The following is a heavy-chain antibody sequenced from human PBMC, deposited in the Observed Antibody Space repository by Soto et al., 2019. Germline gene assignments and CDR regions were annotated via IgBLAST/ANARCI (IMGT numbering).Heavy chain of an antibody. CDR1: GFSLSNARMG. Sequence: QVTLKESGPVLVKPTETLTLTCTVSGFSLSNARMGVSWIRQPPGKALEWLAHIFSNYEKSYSTSLKSRLTISKDTSKSQVVLTMTNMDPVDTATYYCARQYYYDSSGYSADYWGQGTLVTVSS. D-gene: IGHD3-22*01. V-gene: IGHV2-26*01. CDR2: IFSNYEK. CDR3: ARQYYYDSSGYSADY. J-gene: IGHJ4*02.